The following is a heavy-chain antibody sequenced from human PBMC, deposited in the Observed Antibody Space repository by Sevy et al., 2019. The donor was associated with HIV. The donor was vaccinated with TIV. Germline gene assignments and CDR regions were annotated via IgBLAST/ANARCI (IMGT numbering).Heavy chain of an antibody. J-gene: IGHJ4*02. V-gene: IGHV4-39*07. Sequence: SETLSLTCTVSGGSISSGGYYWSWIRQHPGKGLEWIGSIYDGGSTYYNPSLKSRVTISIDTSKNQFSLKLSSVTAADTAVYYCARDYYGSGSYYEFVYWGQGTLVTVSS. CDR2: IYDGGST. CDR3: ARDYYGSGSYYEFVY. CDR1: GGSISSGGYY. D-gene: IGHD3-10*01.